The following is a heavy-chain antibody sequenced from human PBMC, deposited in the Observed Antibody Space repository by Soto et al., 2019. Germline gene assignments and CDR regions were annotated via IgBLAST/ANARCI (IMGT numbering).Heavy chain of an antibody. CDR3: ASNLMSVAGREDYYYLYYYMDD. V-gene: IGHV4-59*08. CDR2: IYYSGST. D-gene: IGHD6-19*01. CDR1: GGSISGYD. Sequence: ASETLSLTCTVSGGSISGYDWSWIRQPPGKGLEWIGYIYYSGSTQYNPSLKSRVSMSADTSKNQFSLKLSSVTAADTAVYYCASNLMSVAGREDYYYLYYYMDDWGKGTTVTVSS. J-gene: IGHJ6*03.